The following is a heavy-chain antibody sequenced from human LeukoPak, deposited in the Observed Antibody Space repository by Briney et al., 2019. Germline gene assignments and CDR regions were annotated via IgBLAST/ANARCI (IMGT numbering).Heavy chain of an antibody. J-gene: IGHJ2*01. CDR1: GYTFTSYG. V-gene: IGHV1-18*01. Sequence: ASVKVSCKASGYTFTSYGISWVRQAPGQGLEWMGWISAYNGNTNYAQKLQGRVTMTTDTSTSTAYMELRSLRSDDTAVYYCARDRKGYYDILTGYYRYFDLWGRGTLVTVSS. CDR2: ISAYNGNT. D-gene: IGHD3-9*01. CDR3: ARDRKGYYDILTGYYRYFDL.